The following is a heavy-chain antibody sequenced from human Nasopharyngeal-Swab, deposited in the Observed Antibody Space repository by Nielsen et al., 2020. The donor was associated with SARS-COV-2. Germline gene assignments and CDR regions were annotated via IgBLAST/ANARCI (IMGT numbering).Heavy chain of an antibody. CDR3: ARDYGDFYFDY. CDR2: LKQDGSEK. CDR1: GFTFSSYW. V-gene: IGHV3-7*03. J-gene: IGHJ4*02. D-gene: IGHD4-17*01. Sequence: GESLKISCAASGFTFSSYWMSWVRQAPGKGLEWVANLKQDGSEKYYADSVKGRFTISRDNSKNTLYLQMKSLRAEDTAVYYCARDYGDFYFDYWGQGTLVTVSS.